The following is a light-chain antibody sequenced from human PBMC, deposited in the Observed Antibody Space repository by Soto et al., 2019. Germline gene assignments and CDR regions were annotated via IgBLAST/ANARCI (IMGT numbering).Light chain of an antibody. V-gene: IGLV2-14*03. J-gene: IGLJ1*01. Sequence: QSALTQPASVSGSSGRSITISCTGTSSDVGRYNFVPWYQQHPGNAPKLLIYAVSDRPSGVSTRFSGSKSGNTASLAISGLQAEDEAVYYCSSFSSSSTQVFGTGTKVTVL. CDR1: SSDVGRYNF. CDR2: AVS. CDR3: SSFSSSSTQV.